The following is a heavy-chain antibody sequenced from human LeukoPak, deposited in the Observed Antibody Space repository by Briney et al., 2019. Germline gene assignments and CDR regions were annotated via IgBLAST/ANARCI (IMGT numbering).Heavy chain of an antibody. V-gene: IGHV1-8*01. J-gene: IGHJ3*02. CDR3: ARGERIAAAGSDAFDI. CDR2: MNPNSGNT. CDR1: GYTFTSYD. D-gene: IGHD6-13*01. Sequence: ASVKVSCKASGYTFTSYDINWVRQAPGQGLEWMGWMNPNSGNTGYAQKFQGRVTMTRNTSISTAYMELSRLRSEDTAVYYCARGERIAAAGSDAFDIWGQGTMVTVSS.